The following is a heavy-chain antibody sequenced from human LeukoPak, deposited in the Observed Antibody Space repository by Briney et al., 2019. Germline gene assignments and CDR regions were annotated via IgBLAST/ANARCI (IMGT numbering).Heavy chain of an antibody. CDR2: IIPIFGTA. D-gene: IGHD3-22*01. V-gene: IGHV1-69*05. CDR1: GGTFSSYA. CDR3: AREKHRKGSGYLLDY. Sequence: GASVKVSCKASGGTFSSYAISWVRQAPGQRLEWMGGIIPIFGTANYAQKFQGRVTITTDESTSTAYMELSSLRSEDTAVYYCAREKHRKGSGYLLDYWGQGTLVTVSS. J-gene: IGHJ4*02.